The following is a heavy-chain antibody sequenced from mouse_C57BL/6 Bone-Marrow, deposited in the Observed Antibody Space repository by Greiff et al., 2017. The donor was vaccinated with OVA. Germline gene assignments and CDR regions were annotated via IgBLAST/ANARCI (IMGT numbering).Heavy chain of an antibody. D-gene: IGHD2-4*01. V-gene: IGHV1-50*01. Sequence: VQLQQPGAELVKPGASVKLSCKASGYTFTSYWMQWVKQRPGQGLEWIGEIDPSDSYTNYNQKFKGKATLTVDKSSSTAYMQLSSLTSEDSAVYYCAREGTYYDYGGRAYWGQGTTLTVSS. CDR3: AREGTYYDYGGRAY. CDR2: IDPSDSYT. CDR1: GYTFTSYW. J-gene: IGHJ2*01.